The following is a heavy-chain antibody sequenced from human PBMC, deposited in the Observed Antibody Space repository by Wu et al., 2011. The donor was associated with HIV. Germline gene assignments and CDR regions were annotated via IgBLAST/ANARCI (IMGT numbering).Heavy chain of an antibody. CDR2: INLNNGGT. Sequence: QVQLLQSGAEVRKPGASVKVSCESSGYIFTGHYIHWVRQAPGKGLEWMGRINLNNGGTKEAQKFQGRVTMTRDTSISTAYMEVSGLRSDDTAVYYCARGTTWRYYYMDVWGKGTTVTVSS. CDR1: GYIFTGHY. CDR3: ARGTTWRYYYMDV. V-gene: IGHV1-2*02. D-gene: IGHD2/OR15-2a*01. J-gene: IGHJ6*03.